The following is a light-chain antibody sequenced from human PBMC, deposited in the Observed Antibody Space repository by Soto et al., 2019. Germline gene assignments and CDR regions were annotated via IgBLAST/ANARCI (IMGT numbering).Light chain of an antibody. V-gene: IGLV2-14*01. Sequence: QSVLTQPASVSGSPGQSITISCTGTSSDIGRYNYVSWYQQHPGKAPRLVISGVNKRPSGISNRFSGSKSGNTASLTISGLQADDEASYYCASYTSTTTLVVFGGGTQLTVL. CDR1: SSDIGRYNY. CDR3: ASYTSTTTLVV. CDR2: GVN. J-gene: IGLJ7*01.